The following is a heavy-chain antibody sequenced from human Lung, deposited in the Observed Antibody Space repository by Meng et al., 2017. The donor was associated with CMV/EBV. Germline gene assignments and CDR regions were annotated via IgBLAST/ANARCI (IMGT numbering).Heavy chain of an antibody. D-gene: IGHD2-8*01. V-gene: IGHV3-15*01. CDR1: GFTFINVW. J-gene: IGHJ3*01. CDR2: IKSKPDGGTT. CDR3: ATEGYCADGVCSFLAFDF. Sequence: GGSLRLXCVASGFTFINVWMSWVRQAPGKGLEWVGRIKSKPDGGTTDYAAPVKGRFSISRDDSLNTLYLEMNSLEPEDTAVYFCATEGYCADGVCSFLAFDFWGQGTKVTVSS.